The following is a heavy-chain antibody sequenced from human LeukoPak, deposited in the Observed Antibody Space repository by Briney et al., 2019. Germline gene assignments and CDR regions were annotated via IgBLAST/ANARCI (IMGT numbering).Heavy chain of an antibody. J-gene: IGHJ3*02. V-gene: IGHV3-43D*03. D-gene: IGHD2-21*02. CDR1: GFTFDDYA. CDR3: AKDSGHYCGGDCYDAFDI. Sequence: GGSLRLSCAASGFTFDDYAMHWVRQAPGKGLEWVSLISWDGGSTYYADSVKGRFTISRDNSKNSLYLQMNSLRAEDTALYYCAKDSGHYCGGDCYDAFDIWGQGTMVTVSS. CDR2: ISWDGGST.